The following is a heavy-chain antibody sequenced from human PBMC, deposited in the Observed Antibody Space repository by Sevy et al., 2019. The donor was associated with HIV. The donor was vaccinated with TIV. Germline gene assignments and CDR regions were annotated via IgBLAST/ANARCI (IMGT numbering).Heavy chain of an antibody. CDR1: GGSISSYY. CDR3: ARDGLEKVSRFDGGYYYYYMDV. J-gene: IGHJ6*03. V-gene: IGHV4-59*01. Sequence: SETLSLTCTVSGGSISSYYWSWIRQPPGKGLEWIGYIYYSGSTNYNPPLKSRVTISVDTSKNQFSLKLSSVTAADTAVYYCARDGLEKVSRFDGGYYYYYMDVWGKGTTVTVSS. D-gene: IGHD1-1*01. CDR2: IYYSGST.